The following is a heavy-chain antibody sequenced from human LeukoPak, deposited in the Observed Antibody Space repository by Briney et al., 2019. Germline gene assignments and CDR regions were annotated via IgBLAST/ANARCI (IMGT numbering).Heavy chain of an antibody. D-gene: IGHD2-2*01. CDR1: GFTFSYYW. CDR3: ARAASLDY. CDR2: IKQDGSEI. Sequence: PGGSLRLSCAASGFTFSYYWMTWVRQAPGKGLEWVANIKQDGSEIYYVDSVKGRFTISRDNAKNSLYLQLNSLRVEDTAVYYCARAASLDYWGQGTLVTVSS. J-gene: IGHJ4*02. V-gene: IGHV3-7*01.